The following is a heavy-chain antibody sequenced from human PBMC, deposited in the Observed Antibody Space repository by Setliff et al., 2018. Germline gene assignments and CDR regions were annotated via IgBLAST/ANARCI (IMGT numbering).Heavy chain of an antibody. D-gene: IGHD2-2*01. CDR2: ISAGGGST. CDR3: AKGGPVPYYYGMDV. CDR1: GFSFSSYA. Sequence: GGSLRLSCAASGFSFSSYAMTWVRQAPGKGLEWVSAISAGGGSTYSADSVKGRFTISRDNAKNSLYLQMNSLRAEDMALYYCAKGGPVPYYYGMDVWGQGTTVTVSS. V-gene: IGHV3-23*01. J-gene: IGHJ6*02.